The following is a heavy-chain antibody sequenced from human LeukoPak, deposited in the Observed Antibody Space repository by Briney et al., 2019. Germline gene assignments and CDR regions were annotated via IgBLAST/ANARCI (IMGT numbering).Heavy chain of an antibody. CDR2: IYTSGST. CDR3: ARGIAVAGVRS. J-gene: IGHJ5*02. V-gene: IGHV4-61*02. D-gene: IGHD6-19*01. CDR1: GGSISSGSYY. Sequence: SETLSLTCTVSGGSISSGSYYWSWIRQPPGKGLEWIGRIYTSGSTNYNPSLKSRVTISVDTSKNQFSLKLSSVTAADTAVYYCARGIAVAGVRSWGQGTLVTVSS.